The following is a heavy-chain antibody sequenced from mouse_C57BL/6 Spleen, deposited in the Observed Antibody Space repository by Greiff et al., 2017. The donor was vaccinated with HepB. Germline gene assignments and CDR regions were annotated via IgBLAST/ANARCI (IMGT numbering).Heavy chain of an antibody. CDR2: IDPENGDT. CDR1: GFNIKDDY. CDR3: TTKEYYYGSSYWYFDV. V-gene: IGHV14-4*01. Sequence: EVKLVESGAELVRPGASVKLSCTASGFNIKDDYMHWVKQRPEQGLEWIGWIDPENGDTEYASKFPGKATITADPSSNTAYLQLSSLTSEDTAVYYCTTKEYYYGSSYWYFDVWGTGTTVTVSS. J-gene: IGHJ1*03. D-gene: IGHD1-1*01.